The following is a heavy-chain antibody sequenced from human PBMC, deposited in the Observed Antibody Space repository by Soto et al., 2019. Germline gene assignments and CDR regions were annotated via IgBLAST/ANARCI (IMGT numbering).Heavy chain of an antibody. CDR1: GYTFTNND. V-gene: IGHV1-8*02. J-gene: IGHJ5*02. CDR2: MNPGSGDT. CDR3: ARMESFGSLNWFDP. D-gene: IGHD5-18*01. Sequence: ASVKVSGKASGYTFTNNDVSWVRQATGQGLEWMGWMNPGSGDTGYAQKFQGRVTMTRDISIATAYMELNSLTSEDTAIYYCARMESFGSLNWFDPWGQGTLVTVSS.